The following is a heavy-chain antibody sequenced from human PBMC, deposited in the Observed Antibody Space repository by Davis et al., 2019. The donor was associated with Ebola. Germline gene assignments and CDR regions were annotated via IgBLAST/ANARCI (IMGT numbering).Heavy chain of an antibody. V-gene: IGHV4-34*01. Sequence: ESLKISCAASGFTFSSYWMSWVRQAPGKGLEWIGEINHSGSTNYNPSLKSRVTISVDTSKNRFSLKLSSVAAADTAVYYCAREDDFWSGYYDYWGQGTLVTVSS. D-gene: IGHD3-3*01. CDR2: INHSGST. CDR3: AREDDFWSGYYDY. CDR1: GFTFSSYW. J-gene: IGHJ4*02.